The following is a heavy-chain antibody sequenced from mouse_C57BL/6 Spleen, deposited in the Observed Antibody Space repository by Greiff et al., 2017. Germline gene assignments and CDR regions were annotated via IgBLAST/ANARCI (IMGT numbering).Heavy chain of an antibody. CDR3: ARNHDYGRNYFDY. Sequence: ESGPGLVQPSPSLSITCTVSGFSLTSYGVHWVRQSPGKGLEWLGVIWGGGSTDYNAAFISRLSISKDNSKSQVFFKMIRLQADDTAIYYGARNHDYGRNYFDYWGQGTTLTVSS. J-gene: IGHJ2*01. D-gene: IGHD2-4*01. CDR1: GFSLTSYG. CDR2: IWGGGST. V-gene: IGHV2-2*01.